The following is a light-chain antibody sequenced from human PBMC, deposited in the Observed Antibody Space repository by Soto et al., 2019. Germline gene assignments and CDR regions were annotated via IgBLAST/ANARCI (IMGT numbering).Light chain of an antibody. J-gene: IGKJ4*01. Sequence: DIELTQSPSSLSASVGDRVTITCRASQSISTFLNWYQHKRGKAPKLLIHGASSLQSGVPFRFIGSGSGTDFSLPISGLQPEDSATYYCQQSYSTLLSFGGGTKVEI. CDR2: GAS. CDR3: QQSYSTLLS. CDR1: QSISTF. V-gene: IGKV1-39*01.